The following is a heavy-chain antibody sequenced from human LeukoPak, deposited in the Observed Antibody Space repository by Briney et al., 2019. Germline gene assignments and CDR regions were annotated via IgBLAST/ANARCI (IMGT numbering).Heavy chain of an antibody. J-gene: IGHJ3*02. CDR2: ISSRGGTI. V-gene: IGHV3-48*03. Sequence: GGSLRLSCAASGFTFSDYEMDWVRQSPERGLEWVSYISSRGGTIYYADSVKGRFTISRDNAKNSLHLQMNSLRAEDTAIYYCAKELTPDRSGFDAFHIWGQGTMVTVSS. CDR1: GFTFSDYE. D-gene: IGHD6-19*01. CDR3: AKELTPDRSGFDAFHI.